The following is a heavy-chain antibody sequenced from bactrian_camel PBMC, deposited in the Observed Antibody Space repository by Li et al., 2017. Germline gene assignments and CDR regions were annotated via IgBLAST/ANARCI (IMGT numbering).Heavy chain of an antibody. V-gene: IGHV3S53*01. Sequence: HVQLVESGGGSVQAGGSLRLSCVVSGVKYNSYCMGWFRQTPGRQREGVAALDATGATSFTDSVKGRFTISKDNVKNILYLQMDNLKPEDTAMYYCAADLVYCDCSDGNCYSTPPDYRGQGTQVTVS. CDR3: AADLVYCDCSDGNCYSTPPDY. J-gene: IGHJ4*01. CDR1: GVKYNSYC. CDR2: LDATGAT. D-gene: IGHD2*01.